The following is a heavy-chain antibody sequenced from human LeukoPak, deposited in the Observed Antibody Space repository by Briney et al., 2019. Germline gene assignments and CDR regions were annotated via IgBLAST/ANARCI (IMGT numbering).Heavy chain of an antibody. V-gene: IGHV3-21*01. CDR1: GFTFSSYS. CDR3: ARGSSSSLDFDY. D-gene: IGHD6-6*01. J-gene: IGHJ4*02. CDR2: ISSSSSYI. Sequence: GGSLRLSCAASGFTFSSYSMNWVRQAPGKGLEWVSSISSSSSYIYYADSVKGRFTIPRDNAKNSLYLQMNSLRAEDTAVYYCARGSSSSLDFDYWGQGTLVTVSS.